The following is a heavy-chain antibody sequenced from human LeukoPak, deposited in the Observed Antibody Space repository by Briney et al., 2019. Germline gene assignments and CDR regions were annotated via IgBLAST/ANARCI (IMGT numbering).Heavy chain of an antibody. CDR3: AREGRLVNDAFDI. J-gene: IGHJ3*02. D-gene: IGHD6-19*01. V-gene: IGHV4-34*01. CDR2: INHSGST. Sequence: PSETLSLTCAVYGGSFSGYYWSWIRQPPGKGLEWIGEINHSGSTNYNPSLKSRVTISVDTSKNQFSLKLSSVTAADTAVYYCAREGRLVNDAFDIWGQGTMVTVSS. CDR1: GGSFSGYY.